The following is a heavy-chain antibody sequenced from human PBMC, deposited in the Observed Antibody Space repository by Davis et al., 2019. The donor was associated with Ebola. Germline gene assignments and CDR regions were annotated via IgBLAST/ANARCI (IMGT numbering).Heavy chain of an antibody. Sequence: MPSETLSLTCAVYGGSFSGYYWSWIRQPPGKGLEWIGEINHSGSTNYNPSLKSRVTISVDTSKNQFSLKLSSVTAADTAVYYCARSNQWLVRGFDYWGQGTLVTVSS. CDR2: INHSGST. J-gene: IGHJ4*02. D-gene: IGHD6-19*01. CDR3: ARSNQWLVRGFDY. V-gene: IGHV4-34*01. CDR1: GGSFSGYY.